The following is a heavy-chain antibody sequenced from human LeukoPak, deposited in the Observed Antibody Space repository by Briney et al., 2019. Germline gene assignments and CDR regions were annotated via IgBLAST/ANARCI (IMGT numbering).Heavy chain of an antibody. D-gene: IGHD3-16*01. Sequence: SETLSLTCTVSGGSISSYYWSWIRQPPGKGLEWIGYIYYSGSTNYNPSLKSRVTISVDTSKNQFSLKLSSVTAADTALYYCATEHWGPNSWGQGTLVTVSS. J-gene: IGHJ4*02. CDR1: GGSISSYY. V-gene: IGHV4-59*01. CDR3: ATEHWGPNS. CDR2: IYYSGST.